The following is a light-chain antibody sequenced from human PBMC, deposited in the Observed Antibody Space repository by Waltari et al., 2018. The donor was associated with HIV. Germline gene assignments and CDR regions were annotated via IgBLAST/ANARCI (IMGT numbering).Light chain of an antibody. V-gene: IGLV1-44*01. CDR3: AVWDDSLFGYV. CDR1: RSNHGTKT. J-gene: IGLJ1*01. Sequence: QSVLTQPPSASGTPGQRVTVSCSGSRSNHGTKTVSWYQQLPGTAPKLLIHIDDQRPSGVPDRFSGSKSGTSASLAISGLQSEDEADYYWAVWDDSLFGYVFGTGTKVAVL. CDR2: IDD.